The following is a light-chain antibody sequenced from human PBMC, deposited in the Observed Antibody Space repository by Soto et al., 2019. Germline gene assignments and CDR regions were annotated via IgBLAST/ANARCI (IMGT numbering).Light chain of an antibody. J-gene: IGLJ7*01. CDR1: SSNIGAGYD. V-gene: IGLV1-40*01. Sequence: QLVLTQPPSVSGAPGQRVTISCTGSSSNIGAGYDVHWYQQLPGTAPKLLIYGNSNRPSGVPDRFSGSKSGTSASLAITGLQAEDEADYYCQSYDSSRSGYAVFGGGTQLTVL. CDR2: GNS. CDR3: QSYDSSRSGYAV.